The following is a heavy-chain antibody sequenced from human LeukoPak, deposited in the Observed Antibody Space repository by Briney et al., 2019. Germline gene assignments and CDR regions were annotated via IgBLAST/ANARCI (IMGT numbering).Heavy chain of an antibody. Sequence: GGSLRLSCAASGFTFSSYAMCWVRQAPGKGLEWVSAISGSGGNTYYADSVKGRFTISRENSKNTLYLQMNSLRAEDTAVYYCTKVRPAGNDYWGQGTLVTVSS. J-gene: IGHJ4*02. CDR1: GFTFSSYA. CDR2: ISGSGGNT. D-gene: IGHD6-13*01. V-gene: IGHV3-23*01. CDR3: TKVRPAGNDY.